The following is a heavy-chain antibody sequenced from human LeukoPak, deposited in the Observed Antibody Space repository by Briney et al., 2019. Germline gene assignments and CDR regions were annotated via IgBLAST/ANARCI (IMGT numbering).Heavy chain of an antibody. J-gene: IGHJ4*02. V-gene: IGHV3-23*01. Sequence: GGSLRLSCAASGFTFNNYAMNWVRQAPGKGLEWVSSISGGGETTYYADSAKGRFTISRDNSQNILCLQMTSLRAEDTAVYYCARDYADYVGYFVFDYWGQGTLVTVSS. CDR2: ISGGGETT. CDR1: GFTFNNYA. CDR3: ARDYADYVGYFVFDY. D-gene: IGHD4-17*01.